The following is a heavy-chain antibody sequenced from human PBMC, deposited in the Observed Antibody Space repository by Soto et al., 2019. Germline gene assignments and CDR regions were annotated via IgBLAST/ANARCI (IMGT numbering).Heavy chain of an antibody. Sequence: SVKVSCKVSGGTFSSYAISWVRQAPGQGPDWMGGIIPIFGTANYAQKFQGRVTITADKSTSTAYMELSSLRSEDTAVYYCARVLSTMVRGVIHGMDVWGQGTTVTVSS. CDR2: IIPIFGTA. CDR1: GGTFSSYA. D-gene: IGHD3-10*01. V-gene: IGHV1-69*06. CDR3: ARVLSTMVRGVIHGMDV. J-gene: IGHJ6*02.